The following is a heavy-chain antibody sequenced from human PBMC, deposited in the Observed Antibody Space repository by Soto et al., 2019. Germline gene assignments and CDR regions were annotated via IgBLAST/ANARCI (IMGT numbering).Heavy chain of an antibody. CDR2: IYVTGAV. CDR1: GSPLNSGNYY. V-gene: IGHV4-31*03. CDR3: ARLRIATSNCKWYDP. J-gene: IGHJ5*02. Sequence: PSVTLSLPCRVSGSPLNSGNYYWSWIRQVTGKGLEWIGHIYVTGAVDYNPSLRDRITISQDTSERQFSLNLRLVTAADTAVYYCARLRIATSNCKWYDPWRQGNLV. D-gene: IGHD2-21*01.